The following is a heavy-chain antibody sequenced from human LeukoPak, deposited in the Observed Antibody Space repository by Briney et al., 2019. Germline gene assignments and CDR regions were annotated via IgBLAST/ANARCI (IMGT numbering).Heavy chain of an antibody. J-gene: IGHJ4*02. Sequence: SGTLSLTCTVSGGSISSYYWSWIRQPPGKGLEWIGYIYYSGSTNYNPSLKSRVTISVDTSKNQFSLKLSSVTAADTAVYYCARVESSWYIEKWGQGTLVTVSS. V-gene: IGHV4-59*01. CDR1: GGSISSYY. CDR2: IYYSGST. D-gene: IGHD6-13*01. CDR3: ARVESSWYIEK.